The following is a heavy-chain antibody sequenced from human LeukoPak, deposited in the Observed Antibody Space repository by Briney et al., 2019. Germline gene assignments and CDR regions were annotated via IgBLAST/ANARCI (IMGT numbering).Heavy chain of an antibody. D-gene: IGHD3-16*01. CDR3: GKGLYHDYSGIGDY. CDR1: GFTFSSYA. CDR2: VSASGGNT. V-gene: IGHV3-23*01. Sequence: GGSLRLSCAASGFTFSSYAMSWVRQAPGKGLEWISAVSASGGNTYYADSVKGRFTISRDNSKNTLYLQVNSLRAEDTAVYYCGKGLYHDYSGIGDYWGQGTLVTVSS. J-gene: IGHJ4*02.